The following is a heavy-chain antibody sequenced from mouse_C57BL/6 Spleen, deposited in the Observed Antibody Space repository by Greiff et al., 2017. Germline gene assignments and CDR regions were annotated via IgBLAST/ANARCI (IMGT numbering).Heavy chain of an antibody. J-gene: IGHJ2*01. CDR3: ARRLYGSSYGGYFDY. CDR1: GYTFTDYY. D-gene: IGHD1-1*01. CDR2: INPYNGGT. V-gene: IGHV1-19*01. Sequence: EVQLVESGPVLVKPGASVKMSCKASGYTFTDYYMNWVKQSHGKSLEWIGVINPYNGGTSYNQKFKGKATLTVDKSSSTAYMELNSLTSEDSAVYYCARRLYGSSYGGYFDYWGQGTTLTVSS.